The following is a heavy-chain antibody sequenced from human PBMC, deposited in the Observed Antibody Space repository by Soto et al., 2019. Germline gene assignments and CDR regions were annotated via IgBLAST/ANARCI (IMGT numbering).Heavy chain of an antibody. V-gene: IGHV1-3*01. CDR3: ARDVLRGCISTSCHTYYYYYGMDV. Sequence: ASVKVSCKASGYTFTSYAMHWVRQAPGQRLEWMGWINAGNGNTKYSQKFQGRVTITRDTSASTAYMELSSLRSEDTAVYYCARDVLRGCISTSCHTYYYYYGMDVWGQGTTVTVSS. CDR2: INAGNGNT. D-gene: IGHD2-2*01. CDR1: GYTFTSYA. J-gene: IGHJ6*02.